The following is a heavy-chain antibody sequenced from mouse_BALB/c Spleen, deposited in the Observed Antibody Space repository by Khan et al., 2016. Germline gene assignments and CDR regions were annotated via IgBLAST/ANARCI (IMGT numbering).Heavy chain of an antibody. Sequence: QVQLQQSGAELMKPGASVKISRKATGYTFSSYWIEWVKQRPGHGLEWIGEILPGSGSATYNEKFKGKATFTADTSSNTAYMQLSSLTSEDSAVYYCARWLLGAMDYWGQGTSVTVSS. CDR1: GYTFSSYW. D-gene: IGHD2-3*01. CDR2: ILPGSGSA. CDR3: ARWLLGAMDY. J-gene: IGHJ4*01. V-gene: IGHV1-9*01.